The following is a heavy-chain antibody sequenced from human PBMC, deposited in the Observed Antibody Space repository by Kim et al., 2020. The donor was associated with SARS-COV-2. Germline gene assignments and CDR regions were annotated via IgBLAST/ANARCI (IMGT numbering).Heavy chain of an antibody. CDR2: IYYSGST. D-gene: IGHD6-13*01. Sequence: SETLSLTCTVSGGSISSYYWSWIRQPPGKGLEWIGYIYYSGSTNYNPSLKSRVTISVDTSKNQFSLKLSSVTAADTAVYYCARAGIAAVRLFAFDIWGQGTMVTVSS. J-gene: IGHJ3*02. CDR1: GGSISSYY. CDR3: ARAGIAAVRLFAFDI. V-gene: IGHV4-59*01.